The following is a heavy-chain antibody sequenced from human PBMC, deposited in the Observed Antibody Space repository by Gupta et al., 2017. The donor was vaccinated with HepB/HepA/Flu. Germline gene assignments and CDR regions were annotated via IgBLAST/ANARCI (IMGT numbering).Heavy chain of an antibody. D-gene: IGHD3-22*01. Sequence: QVQLQQWGAGLLKPSETLSLTCAVYGGSFSGYYWSWSRQTPGKGLEWIGEINHSGSTNYNPSLKSRVTISVDTSKNQFSLKLSSVTAADTAVYYCASLDSSGYLDAFDIWGQGTMVTVSS. V-gene: IGHV4-34*01. J-gene: IGHJ3*02. CDR1: GGSFSGYY. CDR2: INHSGST. CDR3: ASLDSSGYLDAFDI.